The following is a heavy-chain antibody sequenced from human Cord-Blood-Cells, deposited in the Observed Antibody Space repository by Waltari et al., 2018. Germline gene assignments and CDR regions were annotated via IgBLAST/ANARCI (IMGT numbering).Heavy chain of an antibody. CDR3: ARVRAAAGTGGAFDI. Sequence: QVQLQESGPGLVKPSETLSLTCAVSGYSISSGYYWGWIRQPPGRGLEWIGSIYHGGSTFYNPTLNSRVTISVDTSKNQYSLKLSSVTAADTAVYYCARVRAAAGTGGAFDIWGQGTMVTVSS. D-gene: IGHD6-13*01. CDR1: GYSISSGYY. V-gene: IGHV4-38-2*01. CDR2: IYHGGST. J-gene: IGHJ3*02.